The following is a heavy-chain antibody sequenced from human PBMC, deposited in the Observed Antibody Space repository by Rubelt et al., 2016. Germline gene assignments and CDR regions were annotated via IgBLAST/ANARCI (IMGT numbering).Heavy chain of an antibody. Sequence: LVQSGAEVKKPGSSVKVSCKASGGTFSSYAISWVRQAPGQGLEWMGRIIPILGIANYAQKFQGRVTITADKSTSTAYMELSSLRSEDTAVYYCARVPAGYCSGTSGYVSDYWGQGTLVTVSS. CDR3: ARVPAGYCSGTSGYVSDY. J-gene: IGHJ4*02. V-gene: IGHV1-69*04. CDR2: IIPILGIA. CDR1: GGTFSSYA. D-gene: IGHD2-2*03.